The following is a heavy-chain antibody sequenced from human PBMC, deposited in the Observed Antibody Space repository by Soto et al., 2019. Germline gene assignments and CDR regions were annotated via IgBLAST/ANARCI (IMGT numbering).Heavy chain of an antibody. Sequence: PGESLKISCNASGYSFIHDWIGWVRQMPGKGLEWMGFIYPGDSDTRYSPSFQGQVTISADKSISTAYLQWSSLRASDTAMYYCARLMVVAAPAGWFDPWGQGTLVTVSS. CDR1: GYSFIHDW. V-gene: IGHV5-51*01. J-gene: IGHJ5*02. D-gene: IGHD2-15*01. CDR2: IYPGDSDT. CDR3: ARLMVVAAPAGWFDP.